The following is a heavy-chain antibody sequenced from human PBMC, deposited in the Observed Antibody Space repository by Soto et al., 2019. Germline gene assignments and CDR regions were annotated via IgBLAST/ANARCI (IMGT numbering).Heavy chain of an antibody. Sequence: QVQLVESGGGVIQPGRSLRLSCAASGFTFSSYAMHWVRQAPGKGLEWVAVISYDGSNKYYADSVKGRFTISRDNSKSTLYLQINSLRAEETAVYYCARDEGYCSSTSCYDLSLFDHWGQGTLVTVFS. D-gene: IGHD2-2*01. J-gene: IGHJ4*02. CDR1: GFTFSSYA. V-gene: IGHV3-30-3*01. CDR2: ISYDGSNK. CDR3: ARDEGYCSSTSCYDLSLFDH.